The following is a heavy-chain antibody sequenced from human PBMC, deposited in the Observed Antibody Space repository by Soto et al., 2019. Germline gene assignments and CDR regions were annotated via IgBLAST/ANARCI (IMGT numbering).Heavy chain of an antibody. CDR3: ATHSGHDYEAG. CDR1: GFNFPNAW. Sequence: GGSLRLSCLVSGFNFPNAWVNWVRQAPGKGLEWVGRIKGKIDGGTTEYAAPVKGRFTISRDDSKNTLYLQMNSLKTEDTAVYYCATHSGHDYEAGWGQGTLVTVSS. D-gene: IGHD5-12*01. V-gene: IGHV3-15*07. CDR2: IKGKIDGGTT. J-gene: IGHJ4*02.